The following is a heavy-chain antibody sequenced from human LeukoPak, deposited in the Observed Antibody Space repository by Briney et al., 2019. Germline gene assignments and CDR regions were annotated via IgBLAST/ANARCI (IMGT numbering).Heavy chain of an antibody. CDR1: GGSISSYY. Sequence: SETLSLTCTVSGGSISSYYWSWIRQPPGKGLEWIGYIYYSGSTNYNPSLKSRVTISVDTSKNQFSLKLSPVTAADTAVYYCARDKGSYGMDVWGQGTTVTVSS. CDR3: ARDKGSYGMDV. CDR2: IYYSGST. V-gene: IGHV4-59*01. J-gene: IGHJ6*02.